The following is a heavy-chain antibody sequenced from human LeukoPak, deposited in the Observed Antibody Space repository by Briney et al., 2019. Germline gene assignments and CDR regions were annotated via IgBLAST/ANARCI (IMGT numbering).Heavy chain of an antibody. J-gene: IGHJ4*02. V-gene: IGHV4-38-2*02. CDR2: IYYSGST. CDR1: GYSISSGYY. D-gene: IGHD3-22*01. CDR3: ARHASVVITAGFDY. Sequence: SETLSLTCTVSGYSISSGYYWGWIRQPPGKGLEWIGSIYYSGSTYYNPSLKSRVTISVDTSKNQFSLKLSSVTAADTAVYYCARHASVVITAGFDYWGQGTLVTVSS.